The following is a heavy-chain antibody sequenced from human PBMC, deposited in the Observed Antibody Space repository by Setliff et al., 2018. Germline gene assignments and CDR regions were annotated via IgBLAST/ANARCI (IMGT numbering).Heavy chain of an antibody. D-gene: IGHD2-2*01. CDR1: GASLSSGSYY. CDR3: ARGRPPLVGDY. V-gene: IGHV4-61*09. Sequence: SETLSLTCTVSGASLSSGSYYWSWIRQSAGKGLEWIGHIYTNGATSYSPSLKSRVSIPADTSKNQVSLKLSSMTAADTAVYYCARGRPPLVGDYWGQGTLVTVSS. CDR2: IYTNGAT. J-gene: IGHJ4*02.